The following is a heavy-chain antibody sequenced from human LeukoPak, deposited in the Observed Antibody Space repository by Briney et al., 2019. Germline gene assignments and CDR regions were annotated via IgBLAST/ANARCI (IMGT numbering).Heavy chain of an antibody. J-gene: IGHJ5*02. CDR2: ISGSGGGT. CDR3: AKSPLAVAGTGNWFDP. Sequence: GGSLRLSCAASGFTFSMYAMSWVRQAPGRGLEWVSAISGSGGGTNYADSVKGRFTISRDDSKNTLFLQMNNLRAEDTAVYYCAKSPLAVAGTGNWFDPWGQGTLVTVSS. D-gene: IGHD6-19*01. CDR1: GFTFSMYA. V-gene: IGHV3-23*01.